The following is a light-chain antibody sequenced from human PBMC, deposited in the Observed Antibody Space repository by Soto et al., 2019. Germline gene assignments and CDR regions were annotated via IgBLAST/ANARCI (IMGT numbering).Light chain of an antibody. CDR2: FGS. J-gene: IGKJ5*01. V-gene: IGKV2-28*01. CDR1: QSLLYNNTYNY. Sequence: EIVMTQSPLTLPVTPGEPASISCRSSQSLLYNNTYNYLDWYVQKPGQSPQLLIYFGSNRAPGVPDRFSGSGSGTDFTLKINRVEAEGVGTYYCMQALQSLTFGQGTRLENK. CDR3: MQALQSLT.